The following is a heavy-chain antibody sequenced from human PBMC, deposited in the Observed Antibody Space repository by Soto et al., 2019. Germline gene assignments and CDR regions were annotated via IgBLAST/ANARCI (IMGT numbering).Heavy chain of an antibody. CDR1: GYTFTSYA. Sequence: QVPLVQSGAEVKKPGASVKVSCKASGYTFTSYAMHWVRQAPGQRLEWMGWINAGNGNTKYSQKFQGRVTITRDTSASTAYMELSSLRSEDTAVYYCARDLGGHDYANWFDPWGQGTLVTVSS. CDR2: INAGNGNT. V-gene: IGHV1-3*01. J-gene: IGHJ5*02. CDR3: ARDLGGHDYANWFDP. D-gene: IGHD4-17*01.